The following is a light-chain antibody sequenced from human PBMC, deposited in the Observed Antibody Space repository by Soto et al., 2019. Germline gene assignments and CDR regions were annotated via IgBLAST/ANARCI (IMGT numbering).Light chain of an antibody. CDR3: QQYNNWTT. Sequence: EIVMTQSPATLSVSPGERATLSCRASQSVSSNLAWYQQKPGQAPRLLIYGASTRATGIPARFSGSGSGTDFTHTISSLQSEDFAVYYCQQYNNWTTFGQGTKVEI. CDR1: QSVSSN. CDR2: GAS. V-gene: IGKV3-15*01. J-gene: IGKJ1*01.